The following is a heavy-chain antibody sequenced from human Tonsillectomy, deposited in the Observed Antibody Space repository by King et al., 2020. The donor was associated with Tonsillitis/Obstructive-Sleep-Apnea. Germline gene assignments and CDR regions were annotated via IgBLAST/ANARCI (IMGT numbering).Heavy chain of an antibody. V-gene: IGHV3-30*03. J-gene: IGHJ6*03. CDR1: GFTFSEYV. D-gene: IGHD2/OR15-2a*01. CDR3: ARERRMKYYMDV. CDR2: IARDGSIK. Sequence: VQLVESGGGVVQPGRSLRHSCAASGFTFSEYVMYWVRQAPGKGLDWLAAIARDGSIKFYSDSVRGRFAISRDNSKSTLYLQLNSVTAGDTALYYCARERRMKYYMDVWGKGTTVTVSS.